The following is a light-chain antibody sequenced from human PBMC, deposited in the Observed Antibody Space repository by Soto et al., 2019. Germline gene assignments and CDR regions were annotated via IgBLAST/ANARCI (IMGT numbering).Light chain of an antibody. J-gene: IGKJ3*01. Sequence: DIQMTQSPSSLSASVGDRVTITCRASQSIRTYLNWYQQKPGKAPKLLIYAASSLQSGVPSRFSGSGSGTDFTLTISSLQPDDFAVYYCQQRGNWPPSFGPGTKVDIK. CDR1: QSIRTY. CDR2: AAS. CDR3: QQRGNWPPS. V-gene: IGKV1-39*01.